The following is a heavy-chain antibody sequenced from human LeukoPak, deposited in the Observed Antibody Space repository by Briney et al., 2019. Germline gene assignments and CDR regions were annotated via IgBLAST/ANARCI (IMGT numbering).Heavy chain of an antibody. CDR1: GYSISSGYY. J-gene: IGHJ3*02. CDR3: ARERYCSGGSCYSNIPFDI. V-gene: IGHV4-38-2*02. CDR2: IYHSGST. D-gene: IGHD2-15*01. Sequence: SETLSLTCIVSGYSISSGYYWGWIRQPPGKGLEWIGSIYHSGSTYYNPSLKSRVTISVDTSKNQFSLKLSSVTAADTAVYYCARERYCSGGSCYSNIPFDIWGQGTMVTVSS.